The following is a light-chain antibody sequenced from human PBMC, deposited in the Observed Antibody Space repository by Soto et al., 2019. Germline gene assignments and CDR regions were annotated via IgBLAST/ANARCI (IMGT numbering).Light chain of an antibody. CDR1: QSVGSSY. J-gene: IGKJ2*01. CDR2: GAS. Sequence: EIVLTQSPGTLSLSPGERATLSCRASQSVGSSYLAWYQQKPGQAPRLLIYGASSRATGTPDRFSGSGSGTDFTLTISRLEPDDFAVYYCQQYGSVYTFGQGTKMEIK. V-gene: IGKV3-20*01. CDR3: QQYGSVYT.